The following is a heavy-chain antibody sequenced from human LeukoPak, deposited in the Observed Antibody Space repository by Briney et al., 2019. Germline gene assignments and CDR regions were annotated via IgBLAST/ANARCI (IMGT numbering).Heavy chain of an antibody. D-gene: IGHD4-17*01. CDR3: AKRDGDYENYFDY. CDR1: GFTFSSYG. Sequence: PGGSLRRSCAASGFTFSSYGMHWVRQAPGKGLEWVAVIWYDGSNKYYADSVKGRFTISRDNSKNTLYLQMNSLRAEDTAVYYCAKRDGDYENYFDYWGQGTLVTVSS. V-gene: IGHV3-33*06. J-gene: IGHJ4*02. CDR2: IWYDGSNK.